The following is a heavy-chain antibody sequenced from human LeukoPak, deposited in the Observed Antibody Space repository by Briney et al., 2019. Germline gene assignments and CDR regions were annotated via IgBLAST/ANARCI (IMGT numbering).Heavy chain of an antibody. V-gene: IGHV3-30*18. J-gene: IGHJ4*02. D-gene: IGHD1-1*01. Sequence: GSLRLSCTAPGFTFSDYGIHWVRQAPGKGLEWMAGISFDGASKYYADSVKGRFFISRDTPMNTVHLQLNNLRPEETALYYCAKVMAKRRTLTPSFDYWGQGALVTVSS. CDR1: GFTFSDYG. CDR3: AKVMAKRRTLTPSFDY. CDR2: ISFDGASK.